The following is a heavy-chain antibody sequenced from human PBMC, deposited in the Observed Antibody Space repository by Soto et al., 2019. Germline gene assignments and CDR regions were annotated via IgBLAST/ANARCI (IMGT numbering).Heavy chain of an antibody. J-gene: IGHJ4*02. V-gene: IGHV3-23*01. Sequence: GGSLRLSCAASEFTFSSYAMSWVRPAPGKGLEWISGIGGSDGSTYYADSVKGRFTISRDHSKSTLYLQMNCLGAEDAAVYYCSKTHSGWPPALDYWGQGTLVTVSS. D-gene: IGHD2-15*01. CDR3: SKTHSGWPPALDY. CDR1: EFTFSSYA. CDR2: IGGSDGST.